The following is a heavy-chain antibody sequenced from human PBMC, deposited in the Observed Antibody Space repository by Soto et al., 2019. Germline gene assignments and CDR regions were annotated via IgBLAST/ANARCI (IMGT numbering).Heavy chain of an antibody. J-gene: IGHJ6*02. CDR1: GFTFSSYA. V-gene: IGHV3-30-3*01. CDR2: ISYDGSNK. Sequence: QVQLVESGGGVVQPGRSLRLSCAASGFTFSSYAMHWVRQAPGKGLEWVAVISYDGSNKYYADSVKGRFTISRDNSKNALYLQMNSLRAEDTAVYYCARELAVAAKAPFYYYYYGMDVWGQGTTVTVSS. CDR3: ARELAVAAKAPFYYYYYGMDV. D-gene: IGHD6-19*01.